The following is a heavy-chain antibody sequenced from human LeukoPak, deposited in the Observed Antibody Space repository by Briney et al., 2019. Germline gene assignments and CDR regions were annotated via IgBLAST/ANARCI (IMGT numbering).Heavy chain of an antibody. V-gene: IGHV1-69*04. CDR2: IIPILGIA. Sequence: SVKVSCKASGGTFSSYAISWVRQAPGQGLEWMGRIIPILGIANYAQKFQGRVTITADKSTSTAYMELSSPRSEDTAVYYCASAYCSGGSCYVNWFDPWGQGTLVTVSS. CDR1: GGTFSSYA. CDR3: ASAYCSGGSCYVNWFDP. J-gene: IGHJ5*02. D-gene: IGHD2-15*01.